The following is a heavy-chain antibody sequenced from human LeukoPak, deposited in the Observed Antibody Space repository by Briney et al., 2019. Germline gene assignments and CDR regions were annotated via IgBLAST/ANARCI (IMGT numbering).Heavy chain of an antibody. CDR3: AKDRGYSYDPGDY. Sequence: PGGSLRLSCAASGFTFSSYAMSWVRQAPGKGLEWVSGISGNGGSTYHADSVKGRFTISRDNSKNTLYLQMNSLRAEDTAVYYCAKDRGYSYDPGDYWGQGTLVTVSS. CDR1: GFTFSSYA. CDR2: ISGNGGST. V-gene: IGHV3-23*01. J-gene: IGHJ4*02. D-gene: IGHD5-18*01.